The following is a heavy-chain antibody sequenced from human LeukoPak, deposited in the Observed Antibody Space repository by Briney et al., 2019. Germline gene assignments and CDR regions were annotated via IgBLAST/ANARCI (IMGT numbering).Heavy chain of an antibody. CDR2: INSDGSTT. CDR3: AGDTADDAFDI. J-gene: IGHJ3*02. CDR1: GFTFSSYC. V-gene: IGHV3-74*01. Sequence: AGSLRLSCAASGFTFSSYCMHWVRQAPGKGLVWVSRINSDGSTTSYADSVKGRFTISRDSAKNTLYLQMNSLRAEDTAVDYCAGDTADDAFDIWGQGTMVTVSS.